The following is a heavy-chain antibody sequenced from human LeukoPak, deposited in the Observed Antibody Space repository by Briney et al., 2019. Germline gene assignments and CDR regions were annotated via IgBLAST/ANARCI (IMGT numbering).Heavy chain of an antibody. V-gene: IGHV4-59*08. J-gene: IGHJ4*02. CDR2: IYYSGST. CDR3: ARHTAYSSLLDY. Sequence: SETLSLTCTVSGGSISSYYWSWIWQPPGKGLEWIGHIYYSGSTNYNPSLKSRVTISVDTSKNQFSLKLSSVTAADTAVYYCARHTAYSSLLDYWGQGTLVTVSS. D-gene: IGHD6-19*01. CDR1: GGSISSYY.